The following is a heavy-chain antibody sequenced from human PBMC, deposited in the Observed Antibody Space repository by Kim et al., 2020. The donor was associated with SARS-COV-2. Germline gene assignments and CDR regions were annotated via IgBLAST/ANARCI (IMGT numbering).Heavy chain of an antibody. CDR3: ARGVGGYDWSLRGGTAEYFQH. CDR1: GFTFSSYS. J-gene: IGHJ1*01. D-gene: IGHD5-12*01. V-gene: IGHV3-21*01. CDR2: ISSSSSYI. Sequence: GGSLRLSCAASGFTFSSYSMNWVRQAPGKGLEWVSSISSSSSYIYYADSVKGRFTISRDNAKNSLYLQMNSLRAEDTAVYYCARGVGGYDWSLRGGTAEYFQHWGQGTLVTVSS.